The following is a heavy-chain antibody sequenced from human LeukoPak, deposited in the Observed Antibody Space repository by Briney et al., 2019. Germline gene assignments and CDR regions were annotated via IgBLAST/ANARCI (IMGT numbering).Heavy chain of an antibody. CDR2: LIPIFGTA. CDR3: ARTRIAAATPTPDFFDY. V-gene: IGHV1-69*13. Sequence: SVKVSCKASAGTFSSYAISWVRQAPGQGLEWMGGLIPIFGTANYAQKFQGRVTITADESTSTAYMELSSLRSEDTAVYYCARTRIAAATPTPDFFDYWGQGTLVTVSS. D-gene: IGHD6-13*01. J-gene: IGHJ4*02. CDR1: AGTFSSYA.